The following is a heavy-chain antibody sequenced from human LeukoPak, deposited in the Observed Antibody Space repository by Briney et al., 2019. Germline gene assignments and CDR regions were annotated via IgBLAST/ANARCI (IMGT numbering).Heavy chain of an antibody. CDR3: AKVSDSGYDYFDY. Sequence: GGSLRLSCTASGFTFDDYAMHWVRQAPGKGLEWVSGISWNSGSIGYADSVKGRFTISRDSAKNSLYLQMNSLRAEDTALYYCAKVSDSGYDYFDYWGQGTLVTVSS. CDR2: ISWNSGSI. D-gene: IGHD5-12*01. CDR1: GFTFDDYA. V-gene: IGHV3-9*01. J-gene: IGHJ4*02.